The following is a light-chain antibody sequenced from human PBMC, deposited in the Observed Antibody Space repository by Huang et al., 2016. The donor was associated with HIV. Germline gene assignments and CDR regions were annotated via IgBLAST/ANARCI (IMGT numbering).Light chain of an antibody. Sequence: IQLTQSPSSLSASVGDRVTITCRASQGISNYLAWYQQKPGKAPKLLIFAASTLQSGVQSRFSGSGSGTDFTLTISSLQPEDFATYYCQQLNSFPREYTFGQGTKLEIK. CDR3: QQLNSFPREYT. J-gene: IGKJ2*01. CDR1: QGISNY. V-gene: IGKV1-9*01. CDR2: AAS.